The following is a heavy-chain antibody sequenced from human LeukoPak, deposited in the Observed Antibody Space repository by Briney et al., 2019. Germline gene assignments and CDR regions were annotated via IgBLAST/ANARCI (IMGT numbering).Heavy chain of an antibody. CDR2: ISSSSSYI. CDR3: ARRRSANDYGMDV. CDR1: GFIFSSYS. J-gene: IGHJ6*04. Sequence: GGSLRLSCAASGFIFSSYSMNWVRQAPGKGLEWVSSISSSSSYIYYADSVKGRFTISRDNAKNSLYLQMSSLRAEDTAVYYCARRRSANDYGMDVWGKGTTVTVSS. V-gene: IGHV3-21*01.